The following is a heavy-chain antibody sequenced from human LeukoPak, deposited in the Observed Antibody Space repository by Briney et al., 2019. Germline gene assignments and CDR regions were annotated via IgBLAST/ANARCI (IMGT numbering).Heavy chain of an antibody. CDR1: GGTFSSYA. CDR2: IIPIFGTA. V-gene: IGHV1-69*05. J-gene: IGHJ4*02. CDR3: ARDGRYYDSSGYFSD. Sequence: ASVKVSCKASGGTFSSYAISWVRQAPGQGLEWIGVIIPIFGTANYAQKFQGRVTITTDESTSTAYMELSSLRSEDTAVYYCARDGRYYDSSGYFSDWGQRTQVTVSS. D-gene: IGHD3-22*01.